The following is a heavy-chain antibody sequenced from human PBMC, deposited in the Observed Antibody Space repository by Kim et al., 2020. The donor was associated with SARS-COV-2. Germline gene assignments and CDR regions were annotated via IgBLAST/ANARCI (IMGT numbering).Heavy chain of an antibody. V-gene: IGHV4-39*01. CDR1: CGSISSSSYY. CDR2: IYYSGST. J-gene: IGHJ4*01. CDR3: ARRDDSSGYYYFDY. Sequence: SETLSLTCTVSCGSISSSSYYWGWIRQPPGKGLEWIGSIYYSGSTYYNPSLKSRVTISVDTSKNQFSLKLSSVTAADTAVYYCARRDDSSGYYYFDYWG. D-gene: IGHD3-22*01.